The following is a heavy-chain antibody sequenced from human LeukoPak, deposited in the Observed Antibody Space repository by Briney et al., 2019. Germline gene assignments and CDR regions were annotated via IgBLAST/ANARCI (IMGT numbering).Heavy chain of an antibody. CDR3: AKDQSYYGSGSYFFGY. D-gene: IGHD3-10*01. J-gene: IGHJ4*02. Sequence: GGSLRLSCAASGFTFSSYGMHWVRHAPGKGLEWVAFIRYDGSNKYYADSVKGRFTISRDNSKNTLYLQMNSLRAEDTAVYYCAKDQSYYGSGSYFFGYWGQGTLVTVSS. CDR1: GFTFSSYG. CDR2: IRYDGSNK. V-gene: IGHV3-30*02.